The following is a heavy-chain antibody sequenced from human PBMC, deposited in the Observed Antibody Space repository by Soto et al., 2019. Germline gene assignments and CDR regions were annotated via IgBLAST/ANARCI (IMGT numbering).Heavy chain of an antibody. J-gene: IGHJ6*02. CDR1: GRSISSYY. CDR2: IYYSGST. Sequence: SETLSLTCTVSGRSISSYYWSWIRQPPGKGLEWIGYIYYSGSTNYNPSLKSRVTISVDTSKNQFSLKLSSVTAADTAVYYCARDQALFGAGGMDVWGQGTTVTVS. D-gene: IGHD3-3*01. CDR3: ARDQALFGAGGMDV. V-gene: IGHV4-59*01.